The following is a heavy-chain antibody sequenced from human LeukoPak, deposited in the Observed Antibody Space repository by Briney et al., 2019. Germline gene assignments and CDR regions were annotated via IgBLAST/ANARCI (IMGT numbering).Heavy chain of an antibody. D-gene: IGHD3-3*01. V-gene: IGHV4-4*07. CDR2: IYTSGST. CDR3: AILRFGRGYYAFDY. Sequence: KPSETLSLTCTVSGGSISSYYWSWIRQPAGKGLEWIGRIYTSGSTNYNPSLKSRVTMSVDTSKNQFSLKLSSVTAADTAVYYWAILRFGRGYYAFDYWGQGTLVTVSS. CDR1: GGSISSYY. J-gene: IGHJ4*02.